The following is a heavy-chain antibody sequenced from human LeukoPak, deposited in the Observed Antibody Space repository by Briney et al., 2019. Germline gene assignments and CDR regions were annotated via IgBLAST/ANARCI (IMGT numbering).Heavy chain of an antibody. J-gene: IGHJ3*02. Sequence: KPSETLSLTCTVSGGSISSYYWSWIRQPPGKGLEWIGYIYYSGSTNYNPSLKSRVTISVDTSKNQFSLKLSSVTAADTAEYYCARINFGVVIDDAFDIWGQGTMVTVSS. CDR3: ARINFGVVIDDAFDI. V-gene: IGHV4-59*01. CDR2: IYYSGST. D-gene: IGHD3-3*01. CDR1: GGSISSYY.